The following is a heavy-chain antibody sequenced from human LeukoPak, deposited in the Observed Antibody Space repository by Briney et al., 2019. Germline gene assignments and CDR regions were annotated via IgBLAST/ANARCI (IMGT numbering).Heavy chain of an antibody. CDR3: AKGGTWFDAFDI. CDR1: GGSISSGGYY. V-gene: IGHV4-31*03. CDR2: IYYSGST. D-gene: IGHD1-1*01. Sequence: SQTLSLTCTVSGGSISSGGYYWSWIRQHPGKGLEWIGYIYYSGSTYYNPSLKSRVTISVDMSKNQFSLKLSSVTAADTAVYYCAKGGTWFDAFDIWGQGTMVTVSS. J-gene: IGHJ3*02.